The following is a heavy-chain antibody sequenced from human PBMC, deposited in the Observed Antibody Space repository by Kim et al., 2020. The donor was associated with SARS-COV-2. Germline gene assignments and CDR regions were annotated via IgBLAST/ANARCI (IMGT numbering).Heavy chain of an antibody. CDR2: IYYSGST. J-gene: IGHJ4*02. Sequence: SETLSLTCTVSGGSISSSSYYWGWIRQPPGKGLEWIGTIYYSGSTYYNPSLKSRVTISVDTSKNQFSLRLNSVTAADTAVYYCATQPLRIAVAGNNFDYWGQGTLVTVSS. CDR1: GGSISSSSYY. D-gene: IGHD6-19*01. V-gene: IGHV4-39*01. CDR3: ATQPLRIAVAGNNFDY.